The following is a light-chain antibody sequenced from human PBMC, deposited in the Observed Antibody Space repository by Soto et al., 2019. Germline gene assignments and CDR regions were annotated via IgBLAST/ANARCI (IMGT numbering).Light chain of an antibody. CDR1: QSASSSY. J-gene: IGKJ1*01. Sequence: EIVLTQSPGTLSLSPGERATLSCRASQSASSSYLAWYQQKPGQAPRLLIYDTSSRATGIPDRFSGSGSGTDFTLTISRLEPEDFAVYYCQQFGGSPTFGQGTKVDIK. V-gene: IGKV3-20*01. CDR3: QQFGGSPT. CDR2: DTS.